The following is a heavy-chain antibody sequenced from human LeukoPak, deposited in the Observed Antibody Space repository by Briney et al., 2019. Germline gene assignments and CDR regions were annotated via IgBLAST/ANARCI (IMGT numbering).Heavy chain of an antibody. CDR1: GGSFSGYY. CDR3: ARVGRDGYNYPLDY. D-gene: IGHD5-24*01. Sequence: SETLSLTCAVYGGSFSGYYWSWIRQPPGRGLEWIGEINHSGSTNYNPSLMSRVTISVDTSKNQFSLKLSSVTAADTAVYYCARVGRDGYNYPLDYWGQGTLVTVSS. J-gene: IGHJ4*02. CDR2: INHSGST. V-gene: IGHV4-34*01.